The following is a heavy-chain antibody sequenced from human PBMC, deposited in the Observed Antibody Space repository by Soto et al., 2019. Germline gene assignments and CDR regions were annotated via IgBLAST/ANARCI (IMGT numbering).Heavy chain of an antibody. J-gene: IGHJ5*02. CDR2: ISAYNGNT. D-gene: IGHD6-6*01. Sequence: ASVKVSCKASGYTFTSYGISWVRQAPGQGLEWMGWISAYNGNTNYAQKLQGRVTMTTDTSTSTAYMELRSLRSDDTAVYYCARGKGGRSSYGYDKWFDPWGQGTLVTVSS. CDR3: ARGKGGRSSYGYDKWFDP. CDR1: GYTFTSYG. V-gene: IGHV1-18*04.